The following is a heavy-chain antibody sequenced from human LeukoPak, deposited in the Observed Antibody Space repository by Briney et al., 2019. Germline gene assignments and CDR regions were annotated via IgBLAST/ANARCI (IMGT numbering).Heavy chain of an antibody. Sequence: PSETLSLTCAVSGGSISSSNWWSWVRQPPGKGLEWIGEIYHSGSTNYNPSLKSRVTISVDKSKNQFSLKLSSVTAADTAVHYCARVSSGATTVDYWGQGTLVTVSS. V-gene: IGHV4-4*02. J-gene: IGHJ4*02. CDR1: GGSISSSNW. CDR3: ARVSSGATTVDY. CDR2: IYHSGST. D-gene: IGHD1-26*01.